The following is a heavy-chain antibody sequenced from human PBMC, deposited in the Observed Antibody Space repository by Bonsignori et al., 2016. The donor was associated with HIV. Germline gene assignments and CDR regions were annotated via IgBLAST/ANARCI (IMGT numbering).Heavy chain of an antibody. CDR3: ARDDYDSSSYYYYYFDY. D-gene: IGHD3-22*01. V-gene: IGHV1-18*01. J-gene: IGHJ4*02. CDR2: ISAYNGNT. Sequence: WVRQAPGQGLEWMGWISAYNGNTNYAQKLQGRVTMTTDTSTSTAYMELRTLRSDDTAVYYCARDDYDSSSYYYYYFDYWGQGTLVTVSS.